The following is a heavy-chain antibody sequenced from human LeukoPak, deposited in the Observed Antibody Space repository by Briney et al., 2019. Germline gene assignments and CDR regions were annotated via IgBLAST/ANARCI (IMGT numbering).Heavy chain of an antibody. CDR2: ISFDGSNR. D-gene: IGHD4-23*01. CDR3: ARVHDYGGNP. Sequence: PGGSLRLSCAASGFTFSAYGFHWVRQAPGKGLEWVAVISFDGSNRYYADSVKGRFTISRDNSKNTVYLQLNSLRAEDTAVYYCARVHDYGGNPWGQGTLVTVSS. J-gene: IGHJ5*02. V-gene: IGHV3-30*03. CDR1: GFTFSAYG.